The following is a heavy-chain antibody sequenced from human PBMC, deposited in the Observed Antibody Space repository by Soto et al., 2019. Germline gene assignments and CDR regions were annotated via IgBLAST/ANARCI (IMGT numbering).Heavy chain of an antibody. D-gene: IGHD2-15*01. J-gene: IGHJ6*02. CDR2: IYPADSDI. CDR3: ARQDCSGGSCYSSRHYYYGMDV. CDR1: GYSFTSYW. Sequence: LKISCKGSGYSFTSYWIGWVRQVPGRGLEWMGIIYPADSDIRHSPSFQGQVTISVDKSLSTAYLQWSSLKASDTAMYYCARQDCSGGSCYSSRHYYYGMDVWGQGTTVTVSS. V-gene: IGHV5-51*01.